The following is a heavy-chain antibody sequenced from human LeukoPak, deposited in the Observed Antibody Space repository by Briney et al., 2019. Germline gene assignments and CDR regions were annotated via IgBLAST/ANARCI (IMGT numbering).Heavy chain of an antibody. Sequence: GASVKVSCKASGYTFTSYYMHWVRQAPGQGLEWMGIINPSGSSTSYAQKFQGRVTMTRDTSASTVYMELRSLRAEDTAVYYCAKYPSTTTAFDIWGQGTMVTVSS. CDR2: INPSGSST. D-gene: IGHD5/OR15-5a*01. J-gene: IGHJ3*02. V-gene: IGHV1-46*01. CDR3: AKYPSTTTAFDI. CDR1: GYTFTSYY.